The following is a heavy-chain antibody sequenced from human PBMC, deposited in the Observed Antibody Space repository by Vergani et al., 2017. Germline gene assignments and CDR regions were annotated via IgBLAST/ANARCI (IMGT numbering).Heavy chain of an antibody. V-gene: IGHV3-30*18. CDR1: GFTFSSYG. Sequence: QVQLVESGGGVVQPGRSLRLSCAASGFTFSSYGMHWVRQAPGKGLEWVAVISYDGSNKYYADSVKGRFTISRDNSKNTLYLQMNSLRAEDTAVYYCAKSGYGPGSYFPIYYYYYMDVWGKGTTVTVSS. J-gene: IGHJ6*03. CDR2: ISYDGSNK. CDR3: AKSGYGPGSYFPIYYYYYMDV. D-gene: IGHD3-10*01.